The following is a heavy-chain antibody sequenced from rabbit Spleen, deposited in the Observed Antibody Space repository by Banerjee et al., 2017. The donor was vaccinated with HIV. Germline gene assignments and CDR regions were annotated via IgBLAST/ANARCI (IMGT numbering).Heavy chain of an antibody. CDR1: GFSFSSSDY. Sequence: QSLEESGGDLVKPGASLTLTCTASGFSFSSSDYMCWVRQAPGKGLEWIGCIYTDSSGSTAYASWAKGRFTISKTSSTTVTLRMTSLTAADTATYFCARGSAAMTMVITGYYLNLWGQGTLVTVS. CDR3: ARGSAAMTMVITGYYLNL. CDR2: IYTDSSGST. V-gene: IGHV1S40*01. D-gene: IGHD2-1*01. J-gene: IGHJ4*01.